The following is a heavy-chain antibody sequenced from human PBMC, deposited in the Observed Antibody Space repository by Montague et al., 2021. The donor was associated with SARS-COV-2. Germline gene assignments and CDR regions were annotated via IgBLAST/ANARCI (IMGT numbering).Heavy chain of an antibody. CDR1: GGSISSSSYY. CDR2: IYYSGST. D-gene: IGHD5-12*01. V-gene: IGHV4-39*01. J-gene: IGHJ4*02. CDR3: ARHRRFCGYQSWDY. Sequence: SETLSLTCTVSGGSISSSSYYWGWIRQPPGKGLEWIGSIYYSGSTYYNPSLKSRVTISVDTSKNQFSLKLSSVTAADTAVYYCARHRRFCGYQSWDYWGQGTLVTVSS.